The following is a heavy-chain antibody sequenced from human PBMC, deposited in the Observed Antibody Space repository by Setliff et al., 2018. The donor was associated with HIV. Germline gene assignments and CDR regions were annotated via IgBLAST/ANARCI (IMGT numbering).Heavy chain of an antibody. Sequence: ASVKVSCKASGYTFTYLFIHWVRLAPGRGLEWVGLINPKTGDTSYAQKFQGRITMTRDTSISTAYMDLDRLGSDDTAVYYCARDPRFSGYAQAFDYWGQGSLVTVSS. J-gene: IGHJ4*02. D-gene: IGHD5-12*01. CDR2: INPKTGDT. V-gene: IGHV1-2*02. CDR1: GYTFTYLF. CDR3: ARDPRFSGYAQAFDY.